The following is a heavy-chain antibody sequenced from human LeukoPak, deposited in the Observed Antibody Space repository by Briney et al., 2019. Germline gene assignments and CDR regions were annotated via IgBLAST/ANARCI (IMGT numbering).Heavy chain of an antibody. CDR2: INPNSGGT. D-gene: IGHD3-9*01. J-gene: IGHJ2*01. CDR1: GYTFTGYY. Sequence: ASVKVSCKASGYTFTGYYMHWVRQAPGQGHEWMGWINPNSGGTNYAQKFQGRVTMTRDTSISTAYMELSRLRSDDTAVYYCARVPFYDILTGEPNWYFDLWGRGTLVTVSS. V-gene: IGHV1-2*02. CDR3: ARVPFYDILTGEPNWYFDL.